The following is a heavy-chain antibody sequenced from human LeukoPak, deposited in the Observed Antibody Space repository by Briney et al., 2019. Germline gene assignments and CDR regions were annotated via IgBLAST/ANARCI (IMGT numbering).Heavy chain of an antibody. CDR2: ISSYIDRT. D-gene: IGHD5-18*01. CDR1: GFTFSSYA. CDR3: AKPARGVGIQYWLDS. J-gene: IGHJ5*01. Sequence: PGGSLRLSCSASGFTFSSYAMHWVRQAPGKGLEYVSAISSYIDRTFYADSVQGRFTISRDNSGNTLYLQMSSLRREDTAVYYCAKPARGVGIQYWLDSWGQGTLVTAS. V-gene: IGHV3-64D*06.